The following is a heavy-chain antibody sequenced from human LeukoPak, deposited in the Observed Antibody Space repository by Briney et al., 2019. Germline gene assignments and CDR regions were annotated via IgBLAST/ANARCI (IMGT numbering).Heavy chain of an antibody. D-gene: IGHD2-15*01. CDR3: ARTSPRAATFDY. J-gene: IGHJ4*02. V-gene: IGHV4-4*07. Sequence: SETLSLTCAVSGGSTSSYYWSWIRQPAGKGLEWIGRIYTSGTTNYNPSLESRVTMSVDTSKNQFSLNLNSVTAADTAVYYCARTSPRAATFDYWGQGTLVTVSS. CDR2: IYTSGTT. CDR1: GGSTSSYY.